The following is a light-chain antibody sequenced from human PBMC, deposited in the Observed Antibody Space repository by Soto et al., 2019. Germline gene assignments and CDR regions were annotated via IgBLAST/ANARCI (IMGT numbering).Light chain of an antibody. Sequence: QSVLTQPPSTSGTPGQRVTISCSGGSSNIGTYTVSWYQQFPETAPKLLIYGGNQRPSGVPDRFSGSKSGTSASLSIGGLQSEDEADYYCAAWDDSLNGPTFGGGTKLTVL. CDR3: AAWDDSLNGPT. V-gene: IGLV1-44*01. CDR2: GGN. CDR1: SSNIGTYT. J-gene: IGLJ2*01.